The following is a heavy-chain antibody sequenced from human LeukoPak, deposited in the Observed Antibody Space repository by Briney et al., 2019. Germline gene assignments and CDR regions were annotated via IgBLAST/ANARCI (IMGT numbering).Heavy chain of an antibody. D-gene: IGHD3-10*01. CDR3: ARDDSRPYYYGSGSYNYYYYGMDV. J-gene: IGHJ6*02. CDR1: GFTFSSYS. V-gene: IGHV3-21*01. Sequence: GGSLRLSCAASGFTFSSYSMNWVRQAPGKGLEWVSSISSSNSYIYYADSVKGRFTISRDNAKNSLYLQMNSLRAEDTAVYYCARDDSRPYYYGSGSYNYYYYGMDVWGQGTTVTVSS. CDR2: ISSSNSYI.